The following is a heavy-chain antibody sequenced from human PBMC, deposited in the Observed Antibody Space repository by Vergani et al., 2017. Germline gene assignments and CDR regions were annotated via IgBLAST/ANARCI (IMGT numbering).Heavy chain of an antibody. Sequence: QVHLVESGGGVVQPGRSLRLSCVVSGFTSSYYGMHWVRQAPGKGLEWVAVISYDGTQKYYADSVKGRFTISSDNSKSTLYLQMNSLRTEDTAVYYCATKSCCTPGCQIGYFREWGQGTLVTVSS. D-gene: IGHD1-1*01. V-gene: IGHV3-30*03. CDR3: ATKSCCTPGCQIGYFRE. J-gene: IGHJ1*01. CDR1: GFTSSYYG. CDR2: ISYDGTQK.